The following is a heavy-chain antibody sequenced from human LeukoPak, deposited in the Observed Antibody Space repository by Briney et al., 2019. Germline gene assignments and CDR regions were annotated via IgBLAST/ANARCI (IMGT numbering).Heavy chain of an antibody. D-gene: IGHD3-3*01. V-gene: IGHV1-46*01. J-gene: IGHJ4*02. Sequence: ASVKVTCKASGYTFTSYYMHWVRQAPGQGLEWMGIINPSGGSTSYAQKFQGRVTMTSDTSTSTVYMKLSNLTSEDTAVYYCAIAPFWSSYSWGQGTLVTASS. CDR2: INPSGGST. CDR1: GYTFTSYY. CDR3: AIAPFWSSYS.